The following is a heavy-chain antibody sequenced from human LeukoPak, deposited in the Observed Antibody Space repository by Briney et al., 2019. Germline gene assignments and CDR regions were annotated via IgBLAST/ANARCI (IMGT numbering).Heavy chain of an antibody. Sequence: GGSPRLSCAASGFTFSPYWMSWVRQAPGKGLEWVANIKGDGSEKYFVDSVKGRFTISRDNARNSLYLQMNSLRAEDTAVYYCARELGGSYGAYLDSWGQGTPVTVSS. D-gene: IGHD4-17*01. CDR1: GFTFSPYW. V-gene: IGHV3-7*01. CDR2: IKGDGSEK. CDR3: ARELGGSYGAYLDS. J-gene: IGHJ4*02.